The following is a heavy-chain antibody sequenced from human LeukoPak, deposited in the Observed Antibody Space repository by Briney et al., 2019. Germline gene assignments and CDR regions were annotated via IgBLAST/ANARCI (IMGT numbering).Heavy chain of an antibody. D-gene: IGHD4-17*01. Sequence: GRSLRLSCAASGFTFDDYSMHWVRQAPGKGLGWVGGINWNSGSIGYADSVKGRFTISRDNAKNSLYLQMNSLSAENMALYYCAKVRGDLGYFDLWGRGTLVTVSS. CDR1: GFTFDDYS. V-gene: IGHV3-9*03. J-gene: IGHJ2*01. CDR2: INWNSGSI. CDR3: AKVRGDLGYFDL.